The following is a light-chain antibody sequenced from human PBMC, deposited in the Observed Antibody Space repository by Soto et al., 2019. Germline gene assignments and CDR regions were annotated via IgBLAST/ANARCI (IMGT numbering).Light chain of an antibody. V-gene: IGKV3-11*01. CDR1: QSVSSY. CDR2: DAS. CDR3: QQRSDWPRT. J-gene: IGKJ1*01. Sequence: EIVLTQSPATLSLSPGERSTLLCRASQSVSSYLAWYQQKPGQAPRLLIYDASNRATGIPARFSGSGSGTDFSLTISSLEPEDFAVYYCQQRSDWPRTFGQGTKVDIK.